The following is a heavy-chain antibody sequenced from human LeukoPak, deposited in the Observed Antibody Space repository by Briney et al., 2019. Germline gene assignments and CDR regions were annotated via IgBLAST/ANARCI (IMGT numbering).Heavy chain of an antibody. V-gene: IGHV3-74*01. CDR2: INSDGSTT. CDR1: GFTFRSSW. CDR3: ARQFSRYCSGGSCYFDY. J-gene: IGHJ4*02. D-gene: IGHD2-15*01. Sequence: GGSLRLSCAASGFTFRSSWIHWVRQVPGKGLVWVSRINSDGSTTNYADSVKGRFTISRDNAKNSLYLQMNSLRAEDTAVYYCARQFSRYCSGGSCYFDYWGQGTLVTVSS.